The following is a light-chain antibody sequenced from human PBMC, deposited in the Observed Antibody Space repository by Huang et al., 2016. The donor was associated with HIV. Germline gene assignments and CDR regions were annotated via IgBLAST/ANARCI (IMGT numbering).Light chain of an antibody. CDR3: MQALQTELT. V-gene: IGKV2-28*01. CDR1: QSLLHSKGYNY. J-gene: IGKJ4*01. Sequence: DIVMTQSPLSLPVTPGEPASISCRSSQSLLHSKGYNYLDWYLQKPGQSPQLLIYLGSNRASGVPDRFSGSGSGTDCTLKISRVEAEDVGVYYCMQALQTELTFGGGTKVEIK. CDR2: LGS.